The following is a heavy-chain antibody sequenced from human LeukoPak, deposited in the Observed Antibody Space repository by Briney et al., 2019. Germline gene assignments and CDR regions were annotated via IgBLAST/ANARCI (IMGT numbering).Heavy chain of an antibody. CDR1: GFTFISYS. CDR2: ISSSSSTI. CDR3: ARILNSYDSSGYFDS. V-gene: IGHV3-48*01. J-gene: IGHJ4*02. Sequence: GGSLRLSCAASGFTFISYSMNWVRQAPGKGLEWVSYISSSSSTIDYADSVKGRFTISRDNSKNTLFLQMNSLRVEDTAVYYCARILNSYDSSGYFDSWGQGTLVTVSS. D-gene: IGHD3-22*01.